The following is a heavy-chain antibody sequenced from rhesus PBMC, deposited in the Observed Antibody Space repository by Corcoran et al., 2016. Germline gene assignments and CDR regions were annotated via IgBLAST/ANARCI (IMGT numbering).Heavy chain of an antibody. D-gene: IGHD3-3*01. Sequence: QVQLQESGPGLVKPSQTLSLTCAISGDSVSSNSATWNWIRQSPSRGLEWLGRTYYSSKWYKDYAQSMQNRISINPDTSKNQFSLQLNSVTPEDMAVYYCARLTYYNIWTGYYTFDYWGQGVLVTVSS. CDR2: TYYSSKWYK. J-gene: IGHJ4*01. V-gene: IGHV6-1*01. CDR1: GDSVSSNSAT. CDR3: ARLTYYNIWTGYYTFDY.